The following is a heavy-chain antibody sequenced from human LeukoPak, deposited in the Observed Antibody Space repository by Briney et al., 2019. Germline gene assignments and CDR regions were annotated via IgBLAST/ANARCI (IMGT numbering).Heavy chain of an antibody. D-gene: IGHD3-10*01. Sequence: GGSLRLSCAVSGFIVNNNYMSWVRQAPGKGLEWVSVIYSGGSTYYADSVKGRFTISRDNSKNTLYLHMNSLRAEDTAVYYCARGAYGSGPYFDYWGQGTLVTVSS. V-gene: IGHV3-66*01. CDR3: ARGAYGSGPYFDY. CDR2: IYSGGST. J-gene: IGHJ4*02. CDR1: GFIVNNNY.